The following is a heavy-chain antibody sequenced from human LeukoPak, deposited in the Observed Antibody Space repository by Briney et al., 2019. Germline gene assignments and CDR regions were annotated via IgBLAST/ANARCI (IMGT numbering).Heavy chain of an antibody. D-gene: IGHD4-17*01. Sequence: VASVKVSCKASGGTFSSYAISWVRQAPGQGLEWMGGIIPIFGTANYAQKFQGRVTITADESTSTAYMELSSLRSEDTAVYYCARDSYDYGDYSYSFDYWGQGTLVTVSS. V-gene: IGHV1-69*13. CDR3: ARDSYDYGDYSYSFDY. CDR1: GGTFSSYA. J-gene: IGHJ4*02. CDR2: IIPIFGTA.